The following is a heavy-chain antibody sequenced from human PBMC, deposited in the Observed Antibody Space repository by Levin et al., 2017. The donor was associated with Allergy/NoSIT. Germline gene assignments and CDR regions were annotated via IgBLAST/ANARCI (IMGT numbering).Heavy chain of an antibody. CDR1: GGSISRNS. CDR2: MSYSGVT. V-gene: IGHV4-59*01. J-gene: IGHJ4*02. CDR3: APAMETISILDH. D-gene: IGHD3-3*01. Sequence: SETLSLTCTVSGGSISRNSWSWIRQPPGEGLEWIACMSYSGVTHYNPSLQSRVTISADTSKNQFSLKLSSVTAADTAVYYCAPAMETISILDHWGQGSLVTVSS.